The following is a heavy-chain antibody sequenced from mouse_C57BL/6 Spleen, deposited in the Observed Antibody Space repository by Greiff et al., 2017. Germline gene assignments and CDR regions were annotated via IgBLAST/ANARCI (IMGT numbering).Heavy chain of an antibody. V-gene: IGHV1-59*01. CDR3: ARERVGRGYYYAMDY. D-gene: IGHD4-1*01. CDR1: GYPFTSYW. J-gene: IGHJ4*01. Sequence: QVQLQQSGAELVRPGPSVKLSCKASGYPFTSYWMHWVKQRPGQGLEWIGVIDPSDSYTNYNQQFKGKATLTVDTSSSTAYMQLSSLTSEDSAVYYCARERVGRGYYYAMDYWGQGTSVTVSS. CDR2: IDPSDSYT.